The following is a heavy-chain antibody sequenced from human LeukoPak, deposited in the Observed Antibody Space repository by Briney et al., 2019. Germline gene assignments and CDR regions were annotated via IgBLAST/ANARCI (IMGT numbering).Heavy chain of an antibody. CDR3: ARVGSDCSSTSCYDY. J-gene: IGHJ4*02. Sequence: SVKVSCKASGGTFSSYAISWVRQAPGQGLEWMGGIIPIFGTANYAQKFQGRVTITADESTSTAYMELSSLRSEDTAVYYCARVGSDCSSTSCYDYWGQGTLVTVSS. D-gene: IGHD2-2*01. V-gene: IGHV1-69*13. CDR2: IIPIFGTA. CDR1: GGTFSSYA.